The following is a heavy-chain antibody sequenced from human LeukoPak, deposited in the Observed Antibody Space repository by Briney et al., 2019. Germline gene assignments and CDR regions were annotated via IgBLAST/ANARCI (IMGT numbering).Heavy chain of an antibody. Sequence: PGGSLRLSCAASGFTFSSYVMSWVRQAPGKGLEWVSAISGSGGSTLYADSVKGRFTISRDNSKNTLYLQMNSLRAEDTAVYYCANTGGSVYWYFDLWGRGTLVTVSS. CDR1: GFTFSSYV. V-gene: IGHV3-23*01. CDR3: ANTGGSVYWYFDL. J-gene: IGHJ2*01. CDR2: ISGSGGST. D-gene: IGHD1-14*01.